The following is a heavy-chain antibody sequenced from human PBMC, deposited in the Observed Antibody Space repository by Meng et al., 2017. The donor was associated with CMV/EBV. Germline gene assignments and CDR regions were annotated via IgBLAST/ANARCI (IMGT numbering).Heavy chain of an antibody. D-gene: IGHD2-2*01. CDR2: IKSKTGGGTT. CDR1: GFTFSNAW. CDR3: TTGGPVVPAAYYYYGMDV. V-gene: IGHV3-15*01. J-gene: IGHJ6*02. Sequence: GESLKISCAASGFTFSNAWMSWVRQAPGKGLEWVGRIKSKTGGGTTDYAAPVKGRFTISRDDSKNTLYLQMNSLKTEDTAVYYCTTGGPVVPAAYYYYGMDVWGQGTTVTVSS.